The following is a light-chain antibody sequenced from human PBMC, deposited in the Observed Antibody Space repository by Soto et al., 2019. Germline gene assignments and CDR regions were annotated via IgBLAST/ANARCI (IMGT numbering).Light chain of an antibody. CDR3: QKYNSSPFT. V-gene: IGKV1-27*01. CDR2: AAS. Sequence: DIQMTQSPSSLSASVGDRVTITCRASQAINNYLAWYQQKPGQLPRLLIQAASTLQSELPSRFSGTKSGTEFTLTISSLQPEYDATYYCQKYNSSPFTFGPGTKVAIK. CDR1: QAINNY. J-gene: IGKJ3*01.